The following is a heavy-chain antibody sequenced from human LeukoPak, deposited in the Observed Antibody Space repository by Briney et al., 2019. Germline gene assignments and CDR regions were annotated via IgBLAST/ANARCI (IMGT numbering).Heavy chain of an antibody. Sequence: PGGSLRLSCAASGFTLSNHWMIWVRQAPGKGLECVANIKQDGIEKYYLDSVKGRFTISRDNAKNSVYLQMNSLRVEVTAVYCCGRGWAVDFWGQGTLVTVSS. V-gene: IGHV3-7*01. CDR3: GRGWAVDF. D-gene: IGHD5-24*01. CDR2: IKQDGIEK. CDR1: GFTLSNHW. J-gene: IGHJ4*02.